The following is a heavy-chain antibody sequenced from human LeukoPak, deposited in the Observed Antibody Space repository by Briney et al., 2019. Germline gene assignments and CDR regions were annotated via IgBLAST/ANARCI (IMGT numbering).Heavy chain of an antibody. CDR1: GYTFTSYA. D-gene: IGHD3-22*01. Sequence: GASVKVSCKASGYTFTSYAMNWVRQAPGQGLEWMGWINTNTGNPTYAQGFTGRFVFSLDTSVSTAYLQISSLKAEDTAVYYCARVVINPPYYYYYYMDVWGKGTTVTVSS. J-gene: IGHJ6*03. CDR2: INTNTGNP. V-gene: IGHV7-4-1*02. CDR3: ARVVINPPYYYYYYMDV.